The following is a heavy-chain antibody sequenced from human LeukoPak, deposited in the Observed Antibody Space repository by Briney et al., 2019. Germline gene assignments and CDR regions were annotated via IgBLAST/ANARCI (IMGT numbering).Heavy chain of an antibody. CDR1: GFTFSSYT. CDR2: ICSSSTYM. Sequence: GGSLRLSCAASGFTFSSYTMNWVRQAPGRGLEWVSCICSSSTYMLYADSAKGRFTISRDNSKNTLYLQMNSLRAEDTAVYYCARGRLLGGKIWFYGMDVWGQGTTVTVSS. J-gene: IGHJ6*02. CDR3: ARGRLLGGKIWFYGMDV. D-gene: IGHD3-10*01. V-gene: IGHV3-21*01.